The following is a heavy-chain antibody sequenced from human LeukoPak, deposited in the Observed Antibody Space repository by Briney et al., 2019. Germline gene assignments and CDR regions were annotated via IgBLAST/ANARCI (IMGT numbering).Heavy chain of an antibody. V-gene: IGHV3-30*18. CDR1: GFTFSNSG. J-gene: IGHJ5*02. Sequence: GGSLRLSCAAPGFTFSNSGMHWVRQAPGKGLEWVAVIAYDESSKFYADSVKGRFTISRDNSQNTLYLQMNSLRADDTAVYYCAKGGSGWSNWFDPWGQGTLVTVSS. CDR2: IAYDESSK. D-gene: IGHD6-19*01. CDR3: AKGGSGWSNWFDP.